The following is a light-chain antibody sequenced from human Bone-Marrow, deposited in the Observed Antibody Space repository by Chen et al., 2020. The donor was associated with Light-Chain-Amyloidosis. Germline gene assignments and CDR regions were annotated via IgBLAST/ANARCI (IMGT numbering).Light chain of an antibody. CDR1: SSDVGGDNH. CDR3: SSYTITNTLV. CDR2: EVT. Sequence: QSALTQPASVSGSPGQSITISCTGTSSDVGGDNHVSWYQQHPDKAPNLKIYEVTNRPSWVPDRFSGSKSDNTASLTISGLQTEDEADYFCSSYTITNTLVFGSGTRVTVL. J-gene: IGLJ1*01. V-gene: IGLV2-14*01.